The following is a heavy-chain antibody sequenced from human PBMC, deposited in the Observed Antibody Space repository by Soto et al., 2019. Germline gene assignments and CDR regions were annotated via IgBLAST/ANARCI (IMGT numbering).Heavy chain of an antibody. CDR1: GGSISSGGYY. J-gene: IGHJ4*01. CDR2: IYYSGST. D-gene: IGHD3-10*01. Sequence: PSETLSLTCTVSGGSISSGGYYWSWIRQPPGKGLEWIGYIYYSGSTNYNPSLKSRITISVDTSMNQFSLNLISVTAADTAVYYRARMHYFGSGKPNDYWGQGTLVTVSS. CDR3: ARMHYFGSGKPNDY. V-gene: IGHV4-30-4*01.